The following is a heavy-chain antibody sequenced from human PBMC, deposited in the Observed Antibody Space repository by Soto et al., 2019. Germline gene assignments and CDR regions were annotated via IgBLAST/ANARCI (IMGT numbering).Heavy chain of an antibody. D-gene: IGHD1-26*01. V-gene: IGHV1-46*01. Sequence: ASVKVSCKASGYTFTSYYIHWVRQAPGQGLEWMGIINPSGGSTSYAQKFQGRVTMTRDTSTSTVYMELSSLRSEDTAVYYCARGGSFSSSSGGYYYYGMDVWGQGTTVTVSS. CDR3: ARGGSFSSSSGGYYYYGMDV. J-gene: IGHJ6*02. CDR2: INPSGGST. CDR1: GYTFTSYY.